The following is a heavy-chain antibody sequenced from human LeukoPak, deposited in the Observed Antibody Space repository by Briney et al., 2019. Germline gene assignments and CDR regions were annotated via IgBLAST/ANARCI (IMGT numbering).Heavy chain of an antibody. D-gene: IGHD3-10*01. CDR3: ARVRGSKAPGRYYFDY. V-gene: IGHV3-23*01. CDR2: ISGSGGST. J-gene: IGHJ4*02. CDR1: GFTFSSYA. Sequence: GGSLRLSCAASGFTFSSYAMSWVRQAPGKGLEWVSAISGSGGSTYYADSVKGRFTISRDNSKNTLYLQMNSLRAEDTAVYYCARVRGSKAPGRYYFDYWGQGTLVTVSS.